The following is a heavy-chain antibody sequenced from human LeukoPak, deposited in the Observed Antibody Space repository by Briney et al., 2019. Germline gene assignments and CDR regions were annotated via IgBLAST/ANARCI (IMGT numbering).Heavy chain of an antibody. Sequence: PGGSLRLSCAASGFTFNTYAMTWVRQAPGKGLEWVSSTRDSGGSTYYADSVKGRFTISRDNSKNTLYLQMNSLRAEDTAVYYCARGSYAAYDYWGQGNLVTVSS. D-gene: IGHD3-16*01. J-gene: IGHJ4*02. V-gene: IGHV3-23*01. CDR1: GFTFNTYA. CDR2: TRDSGGST. CDR3: ARGSYAAYDY.